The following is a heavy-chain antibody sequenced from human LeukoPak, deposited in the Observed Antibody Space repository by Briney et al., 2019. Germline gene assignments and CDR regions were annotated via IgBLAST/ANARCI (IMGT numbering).Heavy chain of an antibody. Sequence: GESLKISCKGSGYSFTSYWIGWVRQMPGKGLEWMGIIYPGDADTKYSPSFQGQVTISADKSISTAYLKWSSLKASDTAMYYCARHVTLDTAPANDRGFDYWGQGTLVTVSS. V-gene: IGHV5-51*01. CDR1: GYSFTSYW. J-gene: IGHJ4*02. D-gene: IGHD5-18*01. CDR3: ARHVTLDTAPANDRGFDY. CDR2: IYPGDADT.